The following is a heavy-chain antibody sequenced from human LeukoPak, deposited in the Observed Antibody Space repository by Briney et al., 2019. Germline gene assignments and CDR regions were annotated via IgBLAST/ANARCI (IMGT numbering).Heavy chain of an antibody. CDR1: GFAFSSYE. CDR3: GRDKED. V-gene: IGHV3-48*03. CDR2: ISSLSTSI. J-gene: IGHJ4*02. Sequence: PGGSLRLSCAASGFAFSSYEMNWVRQAPGKGLEWVSYISSLSTSIYYTDSVKGRFTISRDNAKNSLYLQMNSLRAEDTAVYYCGRDKEDWGQGTLVTVSS.